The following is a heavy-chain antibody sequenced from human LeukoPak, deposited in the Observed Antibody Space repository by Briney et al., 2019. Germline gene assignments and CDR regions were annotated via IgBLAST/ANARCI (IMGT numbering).Heavy chain of an antibody. CDR3: ARDRGVPAAIFDY. J-gene: IGHJ4*02. Sequence: GGSLRLFCAASGFTFSSYEMNWVRQAPGKGLEWVSYISSSGSTIYYADSVKGRFTISRDNAKNSLYLQMNSLRAEDTAVYYCARDRGVPAAIFDYWGQGTLVTVSS. CDR1: GFTFSSYE. CDR2: ISSSGSTI. V-gene: IGHV3-48*03. D-gene: IGHD2-2*01.